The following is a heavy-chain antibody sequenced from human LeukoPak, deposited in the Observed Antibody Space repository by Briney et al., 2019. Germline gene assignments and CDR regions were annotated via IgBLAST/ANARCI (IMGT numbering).Heavy chain of an antibody. CDR2: ISSSSSTI. J-gene: IGHJ3*02. Sequence: GSLRLSCAASGFTVNNNYMNWVRQAPGKGLEWVSYISSSSSTIYYADSVKGRFTISRDNAKNSLYLQMNSLRAEDTAVYYCAGDQKNGRAYNIWGQGTMVTVSS. V-gene: IGHV3-48*04. CDR3: AGDQKNGRAYNI. D-gene: IGHD1-26*01. CDR1: GFTVNNNY.